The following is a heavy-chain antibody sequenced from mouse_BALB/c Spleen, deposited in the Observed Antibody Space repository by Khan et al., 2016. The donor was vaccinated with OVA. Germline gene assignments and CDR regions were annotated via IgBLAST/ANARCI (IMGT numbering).Heavy chain of an antibody. D-gene: IGHD2-1*01. CDR3: ARSNGNYWFAY. Sequence: QIQLVQSGPELKKPGETVKISCKASGYSFTNYGMNWVKQAPGKGLKWMGWINTYTGEPTYADAFKGRFAFSLETSASTAYLQINTLKNEDTATYFCARSNGNYWFAYWGQGTLVTVSS. CDR2: INTYTGEP. V-gene: IGHV9-3-1*01. J-gene: IGHJ3*01. CDR1: GYSFTNYG.